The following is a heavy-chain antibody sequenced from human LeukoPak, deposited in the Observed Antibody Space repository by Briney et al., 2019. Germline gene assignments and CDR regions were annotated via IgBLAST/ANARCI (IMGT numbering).Heavy chain of an antibody. CDR3: ARLDSGDHGNIPH. V-gene: IGHV4-59*08. J-gene: IGHJ1*01. CDR1: GGSLSPCY. Sequence: SETLSLTCTVSGGSLSPCYWTWIRQPPGKGLEWIGYIYHARTTRYNPSLNSRVTISVETSKNQFSLRLNSVTAADTAIYYCARLDSGDHGNIPHWGQGTLVTVSS. D-gene: IGHD1-26*01. CDR2: IYHARTT.